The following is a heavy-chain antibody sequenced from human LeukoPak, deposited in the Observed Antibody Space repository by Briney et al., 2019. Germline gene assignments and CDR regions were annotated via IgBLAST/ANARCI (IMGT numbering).Heavy chain of an antibody. J-gene: IGHJ1*01. D-gene: IGHD6-6*01. CDR2: IYHSGST. CDR1: GGSISTYY. V-gene: IGHV4-59*01. CDR3: ARGGAARLHFQN. Sequence: SETLSLTCAVSGGSISTYYWNWIRQPPGKGLEWIGYIYHSGSTNYNPSLQSRVTISVDTSKNQFSLNLDSVTAADTAVYYCARGGAARLHFQNWGQGTLVTVSS.